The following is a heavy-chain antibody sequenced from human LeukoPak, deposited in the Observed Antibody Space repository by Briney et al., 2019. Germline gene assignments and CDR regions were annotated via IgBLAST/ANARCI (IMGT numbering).Heavy chain of an antibody. CDR1: GYTFTGYY. D-gene: IGHD2-2*01. CDR3: ARSLVVVPAATPFLNWFDP. J-gene: IGHJ5*02. V-gene: IGHV1-2*02. Sequence: ASVKVSCKASGYTFTGYYMHWVRQAPGQGLEWMGWINPNSSGTNYAQKFQGRVTMTRDTSISTAYMELSRLRSDDTAVYYCARSLVVVPAATPFLNWFDPWGQGTLVTVSS. CDR2: INPNSSGT.